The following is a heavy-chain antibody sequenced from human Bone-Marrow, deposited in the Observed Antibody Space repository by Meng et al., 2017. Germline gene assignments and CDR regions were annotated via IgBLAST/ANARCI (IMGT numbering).Heavy chain of an antibody. D-gene: IGHD6-19*01. CDR1: GGTFSSYA. CDR3: ARESSGWYGRWFDP. J-gene: IGHJ5*02. V-gene: IGHV1-69*06. Sequence: SSVKVSCKASGGTFSSYAISWVRQAPGQGLEWMGGIIPIFGTANYAQKFQGRVTITADKSTSTAYMELNSLRSEDTAVYYCARESSGWYGRWFDPWGQGTLVTVSS. CDR2: IIPIFGTA.